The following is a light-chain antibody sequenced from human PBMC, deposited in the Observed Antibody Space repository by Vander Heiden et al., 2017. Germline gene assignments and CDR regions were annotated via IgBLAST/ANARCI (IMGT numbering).Light chain of an antibody. CDR1: QSLLHRDGYNY. Sequence: DIVVTQSPLSLPVTPGEPASISCRSRQSLLHRDGYNYFHWILQTPRQSPQLLIYWCSNRASGVPDRFSGSGSGRYFPLQISRVEAEDVGVYYCMQALQTPYTFGQGTKLVIK. CDR2: WCS. V-gene: IGKV2-28*01. J-gene: IGKJ2*01. CDR3: MQALQTPYT.